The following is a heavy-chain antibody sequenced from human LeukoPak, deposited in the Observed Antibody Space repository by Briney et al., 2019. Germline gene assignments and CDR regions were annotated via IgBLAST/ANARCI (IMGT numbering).Heavy chain of an antibody. D-gene: IGHD3-16*01. CDR2: IWYDGSNK. Sequence: GRSLRLSCAASGFSFSNYGMHWVRQAPGKGLEWVAVIWYDGSNKYHADSVKGRFPISRDNSKNTLYVQMSSLRAEDTAVYYCARSNNGGWGYCDYWGQGSLVTVSS. J-gene: IGHJ4*02. V-gene: IGHV3-33*01. CDR1: GFSFSNYG. CDR3: ARSNNGGWGYCDY.